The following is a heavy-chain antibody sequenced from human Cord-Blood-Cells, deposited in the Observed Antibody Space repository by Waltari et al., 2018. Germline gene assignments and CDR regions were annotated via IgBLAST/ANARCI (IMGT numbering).Heavy chain of an antibody. D-gene: IGHD2-15*01. V-gene: IGHV1-2*04. CDR1: GYTFTRYY. J-gene: IGHJ3*02. CDR3: ARDYCSGGSCYAFDI. CDR2: INPNSGGT. Sequence: QLQLVQSGAEVQKPGASVQVSCTSSGYTFTRYYNHWVPQAPGQGLEWMGWINPNSGGTNYAQTFQGWVTMTRDTYISTDYMELSRLRSDDTVVYYCARDYCSGGSCYAFDIWGQGTMVTVSS.